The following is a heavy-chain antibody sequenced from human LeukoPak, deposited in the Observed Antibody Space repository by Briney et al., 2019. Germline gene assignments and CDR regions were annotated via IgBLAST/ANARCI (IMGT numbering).Heavy chain of an antibody. CDR1: GFTFSSYS. Sequence: GGSLRLSCAASGFTFSSYSMNWVCQAPGKGLEWVSSISSSSSYIYYADSVKGRFTISRDNAKNSLYLQMNSLRAEDTAVYYCARGDFTVTTFDYWGQGTLVTVSS. J-gene: IGHJ4*02. CDR2: ISSSSSYI. D-gene: IGHD4-17*01. CDR3: ARGDFTVTTFDY. V-gene: IGHV3-21*01.